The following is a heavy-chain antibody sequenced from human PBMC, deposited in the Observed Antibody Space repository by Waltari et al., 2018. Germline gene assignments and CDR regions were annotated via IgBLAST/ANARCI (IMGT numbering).Heavy chain of an antibody. CDR1: FRTYW. CDR3: ATYRWLGY. D-gene: IGHD3-10*01. V-gene: IGHV3-7*03. J-gene: IGHJ4*02. Sequence: FRTYWMAGCGRATGGGLEWVANINYDGSERHYVDSVKGQFTVSRDNARNSVYLQMNSLRAEDTAVYYCATYRWLGYWGQGTPVTVSS. CDR2: INYDGSER.